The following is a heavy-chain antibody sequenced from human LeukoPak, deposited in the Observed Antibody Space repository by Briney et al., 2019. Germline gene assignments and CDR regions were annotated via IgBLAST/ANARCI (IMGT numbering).Heavy chain of an antibody. CDR3: VSFYEAY. CDR2: INSDESWT. D-gene: IGHD2/OR15-2a*01. CDR1: GFTFSSYA. Sequence: GGSLRLSCAASGFTFSSYAMSWVRQAPGKGLVWVSHINSDESWTSYADSVKGRFTISKDNAKNTVYLQMNNLRAEDTAVYYCVSFYEAYWGRGTLVTVSS. J-gene: IGHJ4*02. V-gene: IGHV3-74*01.